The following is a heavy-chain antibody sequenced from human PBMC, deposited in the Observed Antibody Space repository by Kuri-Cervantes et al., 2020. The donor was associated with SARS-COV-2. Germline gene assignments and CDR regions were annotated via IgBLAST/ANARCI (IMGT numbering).Heavy chain of an antibody. CDR3: ARKDDLNYGMDV. D-gene: IGHD3-3*01. CDR2: IIPILGIA. V-gene: IGHV1-69*04. CDR1: GGTFSSYA. Sequence: SVKVSCKASGGTFSSYAISWVRQAPGQGLEWMGRIIPILGIANYAQKFQGRVTITADKSTSTAYMELSSLRSEDTAVYYCARKDDLNYGMDVWGKGTTVTVSS. J-gene: IGHJ6*04.